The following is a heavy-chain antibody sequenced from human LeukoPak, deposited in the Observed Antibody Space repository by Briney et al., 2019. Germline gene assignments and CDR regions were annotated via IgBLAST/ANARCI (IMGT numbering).Heavy chain of an antibody. D-gene: IGHD3-16*01. CDR2: IYHSGST. CDR1: GGSISSGGYS. Sequence: SETLSLTCTVSGGSISSGGYSWSWIRQPPGKGLEWIGYIYHSGSTYYNPSLKSRVTISVDRSKNQFSLKLSSVTAADTAVYYCARGGSIGGPIGDGMDVWGQGTTVTVSS. J-gene: IGHJ6*02. CDR3: ARGGSIGGPIGDGMDV. V-gene: IGHV4-30-2*01.